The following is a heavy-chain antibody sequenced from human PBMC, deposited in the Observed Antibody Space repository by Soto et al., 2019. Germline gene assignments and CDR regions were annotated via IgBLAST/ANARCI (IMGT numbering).Heavy chain of an antibody. CDR2: IYYSGST. Sequence: QLQLQESGPGLVKPSETLSLTCSVSGDSISRSNYYWGWIRQPPGKGLEWIGSIYYSGSTYDNPSLKSRVSMSLVMPKIRFSLQLTALNAADSAVYYCASYELSTAYFPQFPFDYWGQGTLVTVSA. CDR1: GDSISRSNYY. CDR3: ASYELSTAYFPQFPFDY. V-gene: IGHV4-39*02. J-gene: IGHJ4*02. D-gene: IGHD3-9*01.